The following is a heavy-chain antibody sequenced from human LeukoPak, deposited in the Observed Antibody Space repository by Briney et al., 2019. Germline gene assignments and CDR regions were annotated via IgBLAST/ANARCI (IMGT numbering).Heavy chain of an antibody. CDR3: AREGYDSSGNDAFDI. D-gene: IGHD3-22*01. CDR2: ISSSGSTI. V-gene: IGHV3-48*03. Sequence: VGSLRLSCAASGFTFSSYEMNWVRQAPGKGLEWVSYISSSGSTIYYADSVKGRFTISRDNAKNSLYLQMNSLRVEDTAVYYCAREGYDSSGNDAFDIWGQGTMVTVSS. J-gene: IGHJ3*02. CDR1: GFTFSSYE.